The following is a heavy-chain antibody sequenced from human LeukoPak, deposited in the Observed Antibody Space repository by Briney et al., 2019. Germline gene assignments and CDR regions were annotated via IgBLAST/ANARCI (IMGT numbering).Heavy chain of an antibody. Sequence: ASVKVSCKASGYTFTSYGISWVRQAPGQGLEWLGWISTYNGNTHYAQKLQGRVSMTTDTSTSTAYMELRSLRSDDTAVYYCARGDTAMQGGYSRFDPWGQGTLVTVSS. J-gene: IGHJ5*02. CDR3: ARGDTAMQGGYSRFDP. D-gene: IGHD5-18*01. CDR2: ISTYNGNT. V-gene: IGHV1-18*01. CDR1: GYTFTSYG.